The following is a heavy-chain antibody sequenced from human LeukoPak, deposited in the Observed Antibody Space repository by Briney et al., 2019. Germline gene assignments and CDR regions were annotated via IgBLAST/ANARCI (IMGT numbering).Heavy chain of an antibody. CDR3: ATVAAAGYVDY. V-gene: IGHV1-46*01. CDR1: GYTFTNYY. J-gene: IGHJ4*02. CDR2: INPLGGST. D-gene: IGHD6-13*01. Sequence: GASVKVSCKASGYTFTNYYMHWVRQAPGQGLEWMGIINPLGGSTTYPQNFQGRVTMTRDTSTSTVYMELSSLRSEDTAVYYCATVAAAGYVDYWGQGTLVSVSS.